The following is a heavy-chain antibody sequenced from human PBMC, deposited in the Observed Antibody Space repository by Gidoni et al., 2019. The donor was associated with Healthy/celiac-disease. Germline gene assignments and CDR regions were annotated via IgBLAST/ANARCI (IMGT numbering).Heavy chain of an antibody. J-gene: IGHJ4*02. CDR2: IYYSGST. CDR3: ARNYLALDY. D-gene: IGHD3-10*01. CDR1: GGSLSSYY. Sequence: QVQLQQSGPAAVKPSETLSLTCTVSGGSLSSYYWRWVRQPPGKGLEWIGYIYYSGSTNYNPALKSRVNISVDTSKNQVSLKLSSVTAADTAVYYCARNYLALDYWGQGTLVTVSS. V-gene: IGHV4-59*01.